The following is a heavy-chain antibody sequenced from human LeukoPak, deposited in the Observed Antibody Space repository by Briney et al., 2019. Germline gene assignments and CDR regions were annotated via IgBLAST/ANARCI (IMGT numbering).Heavy chain of an antibody. D-gene: IGHD3-22*01. J-gene: IGHJ5*01. V-gene: IGHV3-23*01. CDR2: ISGSGGST. CDR3: AKGPYFYDSGGYSFDF. Sequence: GGSLRLSCAASGFTFSSYAMSWVRQAPGKGLEWVSAISGSGGSTYYADSVKGRFTISRDNSKNTLYLQMSSLRAEDTAVYYCAKGPYFYDSGGYSFDFWGQGTLVTVSS. CDR1: GFTFSSYA.